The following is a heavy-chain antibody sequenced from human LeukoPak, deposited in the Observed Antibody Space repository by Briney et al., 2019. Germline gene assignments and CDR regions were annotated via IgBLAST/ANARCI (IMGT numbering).Heavy chain of an antibody. CDR2: INPSGGST. J-gene: IGHJ4*02. Sequence: ASVKVSCKASGYTFTSYYMHWMRQAPGQGLEWMGIINPSGGSTSYAQKFQGRVTMTRDTSTSTVYMELSSLRSEDTAVYYCARDGGDYYDSSGYYYWGQGTLVTVSS. D-gene: IGHD3-22*01. V-gene: IGHV1-46*01. CDR1: GYTFTSYY. CDR3: ARDGGDYYDSSGYYY.